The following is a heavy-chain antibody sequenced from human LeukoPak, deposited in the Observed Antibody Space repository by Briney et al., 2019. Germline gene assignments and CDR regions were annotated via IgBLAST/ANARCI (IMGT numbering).Heavy chain of an antibody. CDR1: GFTFSSYG. CDR3: AKDGSPSASYADY. CDR2: ISYDGSNK. D-gene: IGHD4/OR15-4a*01. Sequence: GGSLRLSCAASGFTFSSYGMHWVRQAPGKGLEWVVVISYDGSNKYYADSVKGRFTISRDNSKNTLYLQMNSLRAEDTAVYYCAKDGSPSASYADYWGQGTLVTVSS. V-gene: IGHV3-30*18. J-gene: IGHJ4*02.